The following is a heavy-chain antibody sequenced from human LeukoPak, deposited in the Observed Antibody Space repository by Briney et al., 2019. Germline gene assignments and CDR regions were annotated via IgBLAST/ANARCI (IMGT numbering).Heavy chain of an antibody. V-gene: IGHV3-30-3*01. J-gene: IGHJ6*02. CDR3: AREMVSGYPTYYYYYGMDV. CDR2: ISYDGSNK. D-gene: IGHD5-12*01. CDR1: GFTFSSYA. Sequence: PGGSLRLSCAASGFTFSSYAMHWVRQAPGKGLEWVAVISYDGSNKYYADSVKGRFTISRDNSKNTLYLQMNSLRAEDTAVYYCAREMVSGYPTYYYYYGMDVWGQGTTVTVSS.